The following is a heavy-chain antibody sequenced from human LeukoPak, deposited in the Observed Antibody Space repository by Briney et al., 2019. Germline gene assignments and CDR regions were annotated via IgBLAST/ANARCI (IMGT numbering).Heavy chain of an antibody. Sequence: GSPLKPPLPPPGSTLISIGRPGSRQPPAKGRGGGPVIWYDGSNKYYADSVKGRFTISRDNSKNTLYLQMNSLRAEDTAVYYCARDYYDSSSPGRFDPWGQGTLVTVSS. D-gene: IGHD3-22*01. CDR1: GSTLISIG. V-gene: IGHV3-33*01. J-gene: IGHJ5*02. CDR3: ARDYYDSSSPGRFDP. CDR2: IWYDGSNK.